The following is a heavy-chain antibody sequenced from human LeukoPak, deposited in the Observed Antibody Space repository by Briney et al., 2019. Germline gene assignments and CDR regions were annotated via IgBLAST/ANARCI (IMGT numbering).Heavy chain of an antibody. Sequence: GGCLRLSCAVSGIILSNYGMSWVRQATGKGLEWVAGLSGSGGGANYANSVQGRSTIYRDNPKNTLYLQMSSLRAEDTAVYFCAKRGVVIRVFLVGFHKEAYYFDSWGQGALVTVSS. CDR3: AKRGVVIRVFLVGFHKEAYYFDS. J-gene: IGHJ4*02. D-gene: IGHD3-10*01. CDR1: GIILSNYG. V-gene: IGHV3-23*01. CDR2: LSGSGGGA.